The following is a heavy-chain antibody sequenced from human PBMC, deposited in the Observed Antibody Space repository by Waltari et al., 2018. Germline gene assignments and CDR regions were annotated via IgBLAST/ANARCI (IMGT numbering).Heavy chain of an antibody. CDR1: GGSISTNYN. CDR3: GRIAFGDDGGYFQH. CDR2: MQYRGST. D-gene: IGHD4-17*01. J-gene: IGHJ1*01. Sequence: QLQLQESGPGLVKPSETLSLTCTVSGGSISTNYNWGWIRPPPGKGLEWMGNMQYRGSTFYNPSLKSRVTISLDTSKNQFSRRLSSVGAADTAVYFCGRIAFGDDGGYFQHWGQGTLVTVSS. V-gene: IGHV4-39*01.